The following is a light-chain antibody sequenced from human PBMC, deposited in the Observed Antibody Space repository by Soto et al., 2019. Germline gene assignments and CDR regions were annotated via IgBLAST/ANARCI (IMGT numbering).Light chain of an antibody. CDR1: QSISSY. Sequence: DIQMTQSPSSLSASVGDRVTMTCRASQSISSYLNWYQQKPGKAPKLLIYAASNLQSGVPSRFSGSRSGTDFTLTISSLQPEDFATYSCQQSYSTPWTFGLGTKVEIK. CDR3: QQSYSTPWT. V-gene: IGKV1-39*01. J-gene: IGKJ1*01. CDR2: AAS.